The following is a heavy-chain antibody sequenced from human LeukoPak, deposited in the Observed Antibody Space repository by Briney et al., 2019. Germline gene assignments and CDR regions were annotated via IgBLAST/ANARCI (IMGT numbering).Heavy chain of an antibody. Sequence: SETLSLTCAVYGGSFSGYYWSWIRQPPGKGLEWIGEINHSGSTNYNPSLKSRVTISVDTSKNQFSLKLSSVTAADTAVYYCARAHIAARPVYWGQGTLVTVSS. J-gene: IGHJ4*02. CDR3: ARAHIAARPVY. V-gene: IGHV4-34*01. D-gene: IGHD6-6*01. CDR2: INHSGST. CDR1: GGSFSGYY.